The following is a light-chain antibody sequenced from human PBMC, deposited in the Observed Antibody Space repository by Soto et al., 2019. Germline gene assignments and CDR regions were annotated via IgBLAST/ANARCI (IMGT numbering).Light chain of an antibody. J-gene: IGKJ5*01. CDR1: QSLRSK. CDR2: EAS. CDR3: QQDNNWPFS. V-gene: IGKV3-15*01. Sequence: VMTQCACAQSVSPRPGFTLWCRASQSLRSKLAWYQQKPGQAPRLLIHEASTRATGIPARFSGSGSGTEFTLTISGLQSEDFALYFCQQDNNWPFSFGPGTRLEIK.